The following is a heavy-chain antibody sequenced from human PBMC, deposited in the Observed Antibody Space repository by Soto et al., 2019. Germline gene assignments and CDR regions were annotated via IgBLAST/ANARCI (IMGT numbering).Heavy chain of an antibody. CDR2: IYSGGST. J-gene: IGHJ6*02. Sequence: EVQLVESGGGLVQPGGSLRLSCAASGFTVSSNYMSWVRQAPGKGLEWVSVIYSGGSTYYADSVKGRFTISRDNSKNTLDLQMNSLRAEDTAVYYCARGVVRYYYYGMDVWGQGTTVTVSS. CDR3: ARGVVRYYYYGMDV. CDR1: GFTVSSNY. D-gene: IGHD3-10*01. V-gene: IGHV3-66*01.